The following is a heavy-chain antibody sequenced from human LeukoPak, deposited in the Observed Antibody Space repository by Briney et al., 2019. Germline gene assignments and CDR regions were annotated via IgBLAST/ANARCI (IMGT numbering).Heavy chain of an antibody. J-gene: IGHJ4*02. CDR1: GGSISSSSYY. D-gene: IGHD6-6*01. CDR3: ARTSSSSFHY. CDR2: IYYSGST. Sequence: PSETLSLTCTVSGGSISSSSYYWGWIRQPPGKGLEWIGSIYYSGSTYYNPSLKSRVTISVDTSKNQFSLKLSSVTAADTAVYYCARTSSSSFHYWGQGTLVTVSS. V-gene: IGHV4-39*01.